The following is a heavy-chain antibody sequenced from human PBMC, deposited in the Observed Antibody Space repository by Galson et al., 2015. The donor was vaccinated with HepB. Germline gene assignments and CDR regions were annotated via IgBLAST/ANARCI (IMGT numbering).Heavy chain of an antibody. V-gene: IGHV3-48*01. CDR2: ISSSSSTI. CDR1: GFTFSSYS. J-gene: IGHJ4*02. D-gene: IGHD5-24*01. Sequence: SLRLSCAASGFTFSSYSMNWVRQAPGKGLEWVSYISSSSSTIYYADSVKGRFTISRDNAKNSLYLQMNSLRAEDTAVYYCARCNLWATIGYYFDYWGQGTLVTVSS. CDR3: ARCNLWATIGYYFDY.